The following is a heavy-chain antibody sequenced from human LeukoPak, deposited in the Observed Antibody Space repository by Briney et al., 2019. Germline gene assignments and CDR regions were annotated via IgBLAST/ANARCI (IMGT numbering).Heavy chain of an antibody. CDR3: ARGMTTGPDP. V-gene: IGHV4-59*12. Sequence: SETLSLTCTVSGGSISSYSWSWIRQPPRKGLEWIGYIYYSGSTNYNPSLKSRLIISVDTSKNQFSLKLSSVTAADTAVYYCARGMTTGPDPWGQGTLVTVSS. D-gene: IGHD4-17*01. CDR2: IYYSGST. J-gene: IGHJ5*02. CDR1: GGSISSYS.